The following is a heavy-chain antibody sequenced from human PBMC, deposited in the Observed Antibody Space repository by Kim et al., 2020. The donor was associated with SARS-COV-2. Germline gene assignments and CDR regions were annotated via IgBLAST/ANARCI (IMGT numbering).Heavy chain of an antibody. CDR2: INHSGST. Sequence: SETLSLTCAVYGGSFSGYYWSWIRQPPGKGLEWIGEINHSGSTNYNPSLKSRVTISVDTSKNQFSLKLSSVTAADTAVYYCARAARSTIAGVYYYGMDVWGQGTTVTVSS. V-gene: IGHV4-34*01. CDR3: ARAARSTIAGVYYYGMDV. D-gene: IGHD1-26*01. J-gene: IGHJ6*02. CDR1: GGSFSGYY.